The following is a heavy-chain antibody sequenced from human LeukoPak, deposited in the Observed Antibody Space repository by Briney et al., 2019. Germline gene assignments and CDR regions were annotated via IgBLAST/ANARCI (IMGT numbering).Heavy chain of an antibody. CDR1: GFTFSSYA. CDR2: ISGSGGST. CDR3: AKDGYSYGYGYFDY. D-gene: IGHD5-18*01. J-gene: IGHJ4*02. Sequence: PEGSLRLSCAASGFTFSSYAMSWVRQAPGKGLEWVSAISGSGGSTYYADSVKGRFTISRDNSKNTLYLQMNSLRAEDTAVYYCAKDGYSYGYGYFDYWGQGTLVTVSS. V-gene: IGHV3-23*01.